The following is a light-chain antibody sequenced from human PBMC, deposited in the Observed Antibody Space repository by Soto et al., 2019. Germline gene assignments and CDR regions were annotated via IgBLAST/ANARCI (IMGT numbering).Light chain of an antibody. Sequence: DIEMSQCPSAMSPCVGDRVTITCRASQGISKYLAWFQQRPGKVPRRLVYAASSLQSGVPSRFSGSGSGTEFTLTISSLQPEDFGTYYCLQHTSYPWTFDQGTKWIS. V-gene: IGKV1-17*03. CDR1: QGISKY. J-gene: IGKJ1*01. CDR3: LQHTSYPWT. CDR2: AAS.